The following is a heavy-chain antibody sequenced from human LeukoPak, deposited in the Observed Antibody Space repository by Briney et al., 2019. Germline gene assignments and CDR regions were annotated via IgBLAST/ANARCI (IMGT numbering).Heavy chain of an antibody. V-gene: IGHV1-2*02. Sequence: ASVKVSCKASGYTFTGYYMHWVRQAPGQGLEWMGWINPNSGGTNYAQKFQGRVTMTRDTSISTAYMELSRLRSEDTAVYYCAREGAVGVITLDDAFDIWGQGTMVTVSS. J-gene: IGHJ3*02. CDR1: GYTFTGYY. D-gene: IGHD3-16*02. CDR2: INPNSGGT. CDR3: AREGAVGVITLDDAFDI.